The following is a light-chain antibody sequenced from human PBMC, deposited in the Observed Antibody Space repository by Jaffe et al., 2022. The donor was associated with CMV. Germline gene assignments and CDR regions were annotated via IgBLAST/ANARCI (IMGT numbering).Light chain of an antibody. CDR2: EVT. J-gene: IGLJ3*02. Sequence: QSALTQPASVSGSPGQSITISCTGASSNIGSYNLVSWYQQHPDKAPKFILYEVTKRPSGVSTRFSGSKSGNTASLTISGLQPEDEADYFCCSFTQSKTLVCGGGTRLTVL. CDR3: CSFTQSKTLV. CDR1: SSNIGSYNL. V-gene: IGLV2-23*02.